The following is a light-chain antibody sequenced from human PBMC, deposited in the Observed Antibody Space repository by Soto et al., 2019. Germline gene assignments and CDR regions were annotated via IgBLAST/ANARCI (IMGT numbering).Light chain of an antibody. CDR3: SSYAGSETPYV. J-gene: IGLJ1*01. Sequence: QSALTQPPSASGSPGQSVTISCTGTSSDIGGYDYVSWYRQHPGKAPKLMIYEVTKRPSGVPGRFSGSKSGNTASLTVSGLQAEDEADYYCSSYAGSETPYVFGTGTKLTVL. CDR1: SSDIGGYDY. CDR2: EVT. V-gene: IGLV2-8*01.